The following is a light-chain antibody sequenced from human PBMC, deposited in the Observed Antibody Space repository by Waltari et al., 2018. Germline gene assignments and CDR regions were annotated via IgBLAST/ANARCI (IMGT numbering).Light chain of an antibody. CDR2: GAS. V-gene: IGKV3-20*01. Sequence: EIVLTQSPSTLSLSPGERATLPCRASQTVSSSDLAWYQQKPGQAPRLLIYGASSRATGISDRFSGSGSGTDFTLTISRLEPEDFAVYYCHQYGSSPETFGQGTKVEIK. CDR1: QTVSSSD. J-gene: IGKJ1*01. CDR3: HQYGSSPET.